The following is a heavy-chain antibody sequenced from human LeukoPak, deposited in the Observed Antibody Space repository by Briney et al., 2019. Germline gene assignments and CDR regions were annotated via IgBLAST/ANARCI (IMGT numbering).Heavy chain of an antibody. CDR1: GYTFTGYY. CDR2: INPNSGGT. CDR3: ASSYYYDSSGYLWFDP. Sequence: ASVKVSCKASGYTFTGYYMHWVRQAPGQGLEWMGWINPNSGGTNYAQKFQGRVTMTRDTSISTAYMELSRLRSDDTAVYYCASSYYYDSSGYLWFDPWGQGTLVTVSS. D-gene: IGHD3-22*01. V-gene: IGHV1-2*02. J-gene: IGHJ5*02.